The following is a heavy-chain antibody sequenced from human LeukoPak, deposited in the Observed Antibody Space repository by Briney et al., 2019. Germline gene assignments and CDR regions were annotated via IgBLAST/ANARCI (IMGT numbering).Heavy chain of an antibody. D-gene: IGHD4-17*01. CDR1: GFTFRNYG. CDR3: ASPLGTVISGGDASDI. CDR2: ISSDGSTK. V-gene: IGHV3-30*03. J-gene: IGHJ3*02. Sequence: GGSLRLSCAASGFTFRNYGMHWVRQAPGKGLEWVAVISSDGSTKHHSDSVRGRFTISRDNSKNTLYLQMNSLRPEDTAVYYCASPLGTVISGGDASDIWGQGTMVTVSS.